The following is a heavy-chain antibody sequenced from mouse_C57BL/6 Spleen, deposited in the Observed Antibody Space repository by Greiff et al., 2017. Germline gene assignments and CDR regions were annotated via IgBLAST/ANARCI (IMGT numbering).Heavy chain of an antibody. Sequence: QVQLQQPGAELVRPGSSVKLSCKASGYTFTSYWMHWVKQRPIQGLEWIGNIDPSDSETHYNQKFKDKATLTVDKSSSTAYMQLSSLTSEDSAVYYCTKSYYGPGGIAYWGQGTLVTVSA. J-gene: IGHJ3*01. V-gene: IGHV1-52*01. CDR2: IDPSDSET. D-gene: IGHD2-1*01. CDR1: GYTFTSYW. CDR3: TKSYYGPGGIAY.